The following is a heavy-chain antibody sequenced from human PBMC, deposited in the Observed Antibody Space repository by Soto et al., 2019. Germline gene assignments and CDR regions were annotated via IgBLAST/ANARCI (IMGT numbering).Heavy chain of an antibody. J-gene: IGHJ6*01. V-gene: IGHV5-51*01. CDR1: GYSFTSYW. Sequence: GESLKISCKGSGYSFTSYWIGWVRQMPGKGLEWMGIIYPGDSDTRYSPSFQVQVTISADKSISTAYLQWSSLKASDTAMYYCAIAPAARTANLYGMDGWGQGTTGTVCS. D-gene: IGHD6-13*01. CDR2: IYPGDSDT. CDR3: AIAPAARTANLYGMDG.